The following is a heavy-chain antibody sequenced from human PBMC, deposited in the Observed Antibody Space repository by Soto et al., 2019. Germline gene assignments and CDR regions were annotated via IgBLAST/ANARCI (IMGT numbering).Heavy chain of an antibody. CDR2: ISIKPNNYAT. CDR3: AREIESYHSGGYYSYYFDS. D-gene: IGHD3-22*01. CDR1: GCPFNGST. J-gene: IGHJ4*02. Sequence: ESLKISCVGSGCPFNGSTMHWVRQSSGKGLEWLGLISIKPNNYATVYAASVTGRFTISRDDSNNTAYLQMNSLKTEDTAVYFCAREIESYHSGGYYSYYFDSWGQGNQVTVSS. V-gene: IGHV3-73*01.